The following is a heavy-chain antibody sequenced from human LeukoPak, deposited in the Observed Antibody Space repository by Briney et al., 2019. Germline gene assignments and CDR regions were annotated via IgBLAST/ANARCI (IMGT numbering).Heavy chain of an antibody. CDR2: ISGSGGST. D-gene: IGHD3-22*01. CDR1: GFTFSSYG. J-gene: IGHJ3*02. CDR3: AKDGQGYYDSSGYPRSRDDAFDI. Sequence: PGGSLRLSCAASGFTFSSYGMHWVRQAPGKGLEWVSAISGSGGSTYYADSVKGRFTISRDNSKNTLYLQMNSLRAEDTAVYYCAKDGQGYYDSSGYPRSRDDAFDIWGQGTMVTVSS. V-gene: IGHV3-23*01.